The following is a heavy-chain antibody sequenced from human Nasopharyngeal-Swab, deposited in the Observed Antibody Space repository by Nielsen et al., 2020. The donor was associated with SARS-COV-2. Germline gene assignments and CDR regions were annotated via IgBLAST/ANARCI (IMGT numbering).Heavy chain of an antibody. D-gene: IGHD6-19*01. Sequence: SETLSLTCAVYGGSFSGYYWSWIRQPPGKGLEWIGEINHSGSTNYNPSLKSRVTISVDTSKNQFSLKLSSVTAADTAVYYCARGSIAVAGTTSYYYCGMDVWGQGTTVTVSS. CDR1: GGSFSGYY. CDR3: ARGSIAVAGTTSYYYCGMDV. J-gene: IGHJ6*02. V-gene: IGHV4-34*01. CDR2: INHSGST.